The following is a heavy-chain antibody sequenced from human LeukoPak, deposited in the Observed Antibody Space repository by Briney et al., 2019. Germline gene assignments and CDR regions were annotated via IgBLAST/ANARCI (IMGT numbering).Heavy chain of an antibody. V-gene: IGHV3-23*01. CDR3: ARKSFIVGADY. D-gene: IGHD1-26*01. Sequence: GGSLRLSYAASGFTFSSYAMSWVRQAPGKGLEWVSAISGSGGSTYYADSVKGRFTISRDNSKNTLYLQMNSLRAEDTAVYYCARKSFIVGADYWGQGTLVTVSS. J-gene: IGHJ4*02. CDR2: ISGSGGST. CDR1: GFTFSSYA.